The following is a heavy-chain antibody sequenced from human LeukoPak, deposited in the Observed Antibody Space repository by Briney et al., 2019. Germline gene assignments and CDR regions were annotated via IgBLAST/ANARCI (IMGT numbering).Heavy chain of an antibody. CDR2: ISSTSSPI. D-gene: IGHD3-22*01. Sequence: PGGSLRLSCVASGFTFSSYSMNWVRQAPGKGLEWVSYISSTSSPIYYWDSVKGRFTISRDNAKNSLYLQMNSLRVEDTAVYYCARSPYFYDSSGLHFDYWGQGILVTVSS. CDR3: ARSPYFYDSSGLHFDY. J-gene: IGHJ4*02. V-gene: IGHV3-48*01. CDR1: GFTFSSYS.